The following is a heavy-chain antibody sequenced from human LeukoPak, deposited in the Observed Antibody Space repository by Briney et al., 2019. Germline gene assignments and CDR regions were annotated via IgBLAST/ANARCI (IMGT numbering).Heavy chain of an antibody. J-gene: IGHJ5*02. CDR3: ARHYFNWFDP. CDR1: GGSISSYY. V-gene: IGHV4-59*08. D-gene: IGHD2/OR15-2a*01. CDR2: IYYSGST. Sequence: PSETLSLTCTVSGGSISSYYWSWIRQPPEKGLEWIGYIYYSGSTNYNPSLKSRVTISVDTSKNQFSLKLSSVTAADTAVYYCARHYFNWFDPWGQGTLVTVSS.